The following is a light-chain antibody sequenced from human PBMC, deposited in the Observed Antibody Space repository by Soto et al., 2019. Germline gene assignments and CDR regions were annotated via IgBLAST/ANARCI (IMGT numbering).Light chain of an antibody. J-gene: IGLJ2*01. Sequence: QSALTQPASVSGSPGQSITISCTGTSSDVGGYNYVSWYQQHPGKAPKLMIYAVSNRPSGVSNRFSGSKSGNTASPTISGLQAEDEADYYCSSYTSSSTRVFGGGTKLTVL. CDR1: SSDVGGYNY. CDR2: AVS. V-gene: IGLV2-14*01. CDR3: SSYTSSSTRV.